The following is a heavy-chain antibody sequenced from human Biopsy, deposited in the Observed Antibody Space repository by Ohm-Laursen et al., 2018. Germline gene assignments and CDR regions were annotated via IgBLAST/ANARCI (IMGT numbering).Heavy chain of an antibody. J-gene: IGHJ4*02. CDR1: GVSISSDF. CDR2: ISYTGDT. Sequence: SDTLSLTCSVSGVSISSDFWSWIRQTPGKGLEWIGYISYTGDTNYNPSLESRITISLDTSKNQFSLMLSSVTAADTAVYYCARSNGYGDYRFDDWGQGTLVTVAS. V-gene: IGHV4-59*07. D-gene: IGHD4-11*01. CDR3: ARSNGYGDYRFDD.